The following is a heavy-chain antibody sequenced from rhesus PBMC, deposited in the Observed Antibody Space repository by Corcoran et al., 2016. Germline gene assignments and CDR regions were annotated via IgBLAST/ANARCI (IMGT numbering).Heavy chain of an antibody. CDR1: GASISSNY. CDR3: ARDLYGGAFDRFDV. V-gene: IGHV4S2*01. Sequence: QVQLQESGPGLVKPSETLPLTCAVSGASISSNYWSWIRQAPGKGLEWIGRTSGDGWKTNDNPSLKCRVSISVDTSKNQFSLKLSSVTAADTAVYYCARDLYGGAFDRFDVWGAGALVTVSS. CDR2: TSGDGWKT. D-gene: IGHD2-39*02. J-gene: IGHJ5-1*01.